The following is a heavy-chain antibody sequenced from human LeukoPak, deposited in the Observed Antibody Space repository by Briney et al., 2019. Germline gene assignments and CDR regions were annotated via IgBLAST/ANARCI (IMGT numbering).Heavy chain of an antibody. J-gene: IGHJ4*02. CDR3: ARDGRHYGDKDY. Sequence: PKASVKVSCKASGNTFTNNYIHWVRHAPGQGLEWMGIISPSGHATIYAQTFQGRITITRDTYTNTVYMELSSLTSEDTAMYYCARDGRHYGDKDYWGQGTMVIVSS. CDR1: GNTFTNNY. D-gene: IGHD4-17*01. CDR2: ISPSGHAT. V-gene: IGHV1-46*01.